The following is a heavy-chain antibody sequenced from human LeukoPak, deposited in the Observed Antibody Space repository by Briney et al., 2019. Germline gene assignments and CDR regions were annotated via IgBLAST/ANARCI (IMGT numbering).Heavy chain of an antibody. CDR3: ARDAHDNEITMIVVVMWYFDY. J-gene: IGHJ4*02. D-gene: IGHD3-22*01. V-gene: IGHV3-30*04. CDR1: GFTFSSYA. Sequence: TGGSLRLSCAASGFTFSSYAMHWVRQAPGKGLEWVAVISYDGSNKYYADSVKGRFTISRDNSKNTLYLQMNSLRAEDTAVYYCARDAHDNEITMIVVVMWYFDYWGQGTLVTVSS. CDR2: ISYDGSNK.